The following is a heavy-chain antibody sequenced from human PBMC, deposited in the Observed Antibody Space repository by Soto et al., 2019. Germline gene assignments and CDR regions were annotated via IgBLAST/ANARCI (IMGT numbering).Heavy chain of an antibody. V-gene: IGHV3-23*01. J-gene: IGHJ4*02. CDR2: ITGSGGST. D-gene: IGHD5-18*01. CDR1: GFTFSSYS. Sequence: GGSLRLSCAASGFTFSSYSMSWVRQAPGKGLEWVSAITGSGGSTYYADSVKGRFTISRDNSKNTLYLQMNSLRAEDTAVYYCAKEGDLIGYNYGSCFDYWGQGTLVTVSS. CDR3: AKEGDLIGYNYGSCFDY.